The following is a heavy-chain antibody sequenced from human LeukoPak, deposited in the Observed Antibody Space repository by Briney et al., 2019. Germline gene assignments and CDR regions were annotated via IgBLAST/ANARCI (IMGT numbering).Heavy chain of an antibody. CDR2: ISGSGGST. D-gene: IGHD6-6*01. V-gene: IGHV3-23*01. CDR3: ARDYREYSSSFPYYYYYMDG. CDR1: GFTFSSYA. J-gene: IGHJ6*03. Sequence: GGSLRLSCAASGFTFSSYAMSWVRQAPGKGLEWVSAISGSGGSTYYADSVKGRFTISRDNSKNTLYLQMNSLRAEDTAVYYCARDYREYSSSFPYYYYYMDGWGKGTTVTVSS.